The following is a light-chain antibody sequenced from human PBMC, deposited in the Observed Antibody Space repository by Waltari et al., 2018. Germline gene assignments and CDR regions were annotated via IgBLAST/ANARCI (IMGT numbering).Light chain of an antibody. Sequence: EIVLTKSPGHRPSSPGDRATLPCRASQSVSSSYVAWYQQKPGQAPRLLIYGASSRATGIPDRFSGSGSGTDFTLTISRLEPEDFAVYYCQQYGSSFGAFGQGTKVEIK. V-gene: IGKV3-20*01. J-gene: IGKJ1*01. CDR1: QSVSSSY. CDR3: QQYGSSFGA. CDR2: GAS.